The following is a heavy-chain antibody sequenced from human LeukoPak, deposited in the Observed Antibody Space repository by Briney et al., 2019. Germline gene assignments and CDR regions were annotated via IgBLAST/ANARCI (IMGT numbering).Heavy chain of an antibody. CDR1: GFTFSSYD. CDR2: ISYDGSNK. D-gene: IGHD6-19*01. J-gene: IGHJ6*02. CDR3: ARDGWRVNGMDV. Sequence: GGSLRLSCAASGFTFSSYDMHWIRQLPGKGLEWVAVISYDGSNKYYADSAKGQFPISRDNSKTTLYLQMNSLRSEDTAEYNCARDGWRVNGMDVWGQGTTVTVSS. V-gene: IGHV3-30-3*01.